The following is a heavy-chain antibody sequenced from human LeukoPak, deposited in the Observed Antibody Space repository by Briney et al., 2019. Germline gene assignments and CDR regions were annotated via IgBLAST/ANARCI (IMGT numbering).Heavy chain of an antibody. CDR3: AKDFYDSSGYFLYYFDY. CDR1: GFTFSSYG. Sequence: GGSLRLSCAASGFTFSSYGMSWVRQAPGKGLEWVSAISGSGGSTYYADSVKGRFTISRDNSKNTLYLQMNSLRAEDTAVYYCAKDFYDSSGYFLYYFDYWGQGTLVTASS. CDR2: ISGSGGST. D-gene: IGHD3-22*01. J-gene: IGHJ4*02. V-gene: IGHV3-23*01.